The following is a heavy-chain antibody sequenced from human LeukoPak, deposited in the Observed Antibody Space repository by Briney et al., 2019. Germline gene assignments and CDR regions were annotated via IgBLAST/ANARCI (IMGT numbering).Heavy chain of an antibody. CDR2: IKQDGSEK. Sequence: GGSLRLSCAASGFTFGSYWMSWARQAPGKGLEWVANIKQDGSEKYYADSVKGRFTISRDNAKNSVYLQMNSLRAEDTAVYYCASGYYYDSSGPPDYFDYWGQGTLVTVSS. J-gene: IGHJ4*02. V-gene: IGHV3-7*01. CDR3: ASGYYYDSSGPPDYFDY. D-gene: IGHD3-22*01. CDR1: GFTFGSYW.